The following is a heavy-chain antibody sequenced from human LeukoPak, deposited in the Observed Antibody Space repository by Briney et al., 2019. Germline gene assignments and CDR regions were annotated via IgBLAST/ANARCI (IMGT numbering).Heavy chain of an antibody. CDR2: ISGFGGST. V-gene: IGHV3-23*01. CDR3: ARRSGSSWSSFDY. J-gene: IGHJ4*02. D-gene: IGHD6-13*01. CDR1: GFTFNNYA. Sequence: PGGSLRLSCAAYGFTFNNYAMNWVRQAPGKGLEWVSGISGFGGSTYYAPSVKGRLTISRDNFGNMLYLHLDSLRVEDTAIYYCARRSGSSWSSFDYWGQGALVTVSS.